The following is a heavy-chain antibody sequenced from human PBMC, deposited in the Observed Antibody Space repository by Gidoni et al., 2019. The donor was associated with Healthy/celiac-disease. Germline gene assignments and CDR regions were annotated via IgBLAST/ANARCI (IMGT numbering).Heavy chain of an antibody. CDR2: ISSSSSYI. D-gene: IGHD2-21*02. Sequence: EVQLVESGGGLVKPGGSLRLSCAASGFTFSSYSMNWVRQAPGKGLEWVSSISSSSSYIYYADSVKGRFTISRDNAKNSLYLQMNSLRAEDTAVYYCVTMVVTPAGLDYWGQGTLVTVSS. CDR1: GFTFSSYS. V-gene: IGHV3-21*01. CDR3: VTMVVTPAGLDY. J-gene: IGHJ4*02.